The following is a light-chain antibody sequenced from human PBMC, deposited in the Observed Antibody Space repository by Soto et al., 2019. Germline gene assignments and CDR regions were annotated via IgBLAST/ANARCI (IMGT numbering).Light chain of an antibody. V-gene: IGKV1-39*01. J-gene: IGKJ3*01. CDR3: QQSFRTPFT. CDR2: AAS. Sequence: DIQMTQSPSSLSASVGDRVTITCQASQNIRKYLNWYQQKPGKAPKLLVYAASRLQSGVPSRFSGTGSGTDFTLTISSLQPEDFATYYCQQSFRTPFTFGPGNKLDIK. CDR1: QNIRKY.